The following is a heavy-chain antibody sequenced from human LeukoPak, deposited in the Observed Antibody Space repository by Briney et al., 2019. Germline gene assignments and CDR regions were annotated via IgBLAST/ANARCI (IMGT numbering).Heavy chain of an antibody. CDR2: IYSGGST. V-gene: IGHV3-53*01. Sequence: GGSLRLSCAASGFTVSSNYMSWVRQAPGKGLEWVSVIYSGGSTYYADSVKGRFTISRDNSKNTLYLQMNSLRAEDTAVYYCARAEAYYYYMDVWGKGTTVTISS. CDR3: ARAEAYYYYMDV. J-gene: IGHJ6*03. CDR1: GFTVSSNY.